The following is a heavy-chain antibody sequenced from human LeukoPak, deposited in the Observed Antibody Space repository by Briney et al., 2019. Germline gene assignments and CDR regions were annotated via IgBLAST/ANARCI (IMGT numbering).Heavy chain of an antibody. D-gene: IGHD6-19*01. V-gene: IGHV1-24*01. CDR2: FDPEDGET. CDR3: ARDLKMGYSSGRYSWGTGSSNDY. CDR1: GYTLTELS. J-gene: IGHJ4*02. Sequence: ASVKVSCKVSGYTLTELSMHWVRQAPGKGLEWMGGFDPEDGETIYAQKFQGRVTMTEDTSTSTAYMELRSLRSDDTAVYYCARDLKMGYSSGRYSWGTGSSNDYWGQGTLVTVSS.